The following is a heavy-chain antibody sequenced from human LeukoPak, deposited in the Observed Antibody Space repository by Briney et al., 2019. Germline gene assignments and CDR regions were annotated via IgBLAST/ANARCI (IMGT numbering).Heavy chain of an antibody. CDR2: IWYDGSNK. Sequence: PGGSLRLSCAAAGFTFSSYGMHWVRQAPGKGLEWVAGIWYDGSNKYYADSVKGRFTISRDNSKNTLYLQMNSLRAEDTAVYYCARVKGPFYGGPPTYWGQGTLVTVSS. D-gene: IGHD4-23*01. CDR3: ARVKGPFYGGPPTY. CDR1: GFTFSSYG. V-gene: IGHV3-33*01. J-gene: IGHJ4*02.